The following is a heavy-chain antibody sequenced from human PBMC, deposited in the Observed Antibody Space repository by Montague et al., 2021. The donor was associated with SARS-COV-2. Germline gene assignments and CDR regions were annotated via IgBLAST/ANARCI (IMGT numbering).Heavy chain of an antibody. CDR1: GFTFSSYG. CDR2: ISYDGSNK. D-gene: IGHD2-8*01. CDR3: AKDFMSLMVYAMVYYYYGMDV. Sequence: SLRLSCAASGFTFSSYGMHWVRQAPGKGLEWVAVISYDGSNKYYADSVKGRFTISRDNSMNTLYLQMNSLRAEDTAVYYCAKDFMSLMVYAMVYYYYGMDVWGQGTTVTVSS. J-gene: IGHJ6*02. V-gene: IGHV3-30*18.